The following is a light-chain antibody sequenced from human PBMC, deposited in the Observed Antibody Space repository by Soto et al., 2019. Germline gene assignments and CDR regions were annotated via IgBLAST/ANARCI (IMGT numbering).Light chain of an antibody. CDR3: QQYNNWPIT. J-gene: IGKJ5*01. CDR1: QSVRSSY. Sequence: EIVLTQSPGSLSLSPGETATLSCRASQSVRSSYLAWYQHKPGQAPRLLMYDASTRATGTPARFSGSGTGTKFTLSISSLQPEDFAVYSCQQYNNWPITFGQGTRLEI. CDR2: DAS. V-gene: IGKV3D-15*01.